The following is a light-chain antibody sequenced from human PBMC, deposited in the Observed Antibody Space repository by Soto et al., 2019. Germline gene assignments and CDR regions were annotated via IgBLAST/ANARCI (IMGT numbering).Light chain of an antibody. CDR2: DAS. V-gene: IGKV3-20*01. CDR3: QQYGSSGT. CDR1: QSVSSY. Sequence: EIVMTQSPATLSVSPWERATLSCRASQSVSSYLAWYQQKPGQAPRFLIYDASNRATGIPDRFSGSGSGTDFTLTISRLEPEDFAVYYCQQYGSSGTFGQGTKVDIK. J-gene: IGKJ1*01.